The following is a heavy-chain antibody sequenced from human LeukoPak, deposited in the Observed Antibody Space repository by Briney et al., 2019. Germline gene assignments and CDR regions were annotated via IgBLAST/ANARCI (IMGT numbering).Heavy chain of an antibody. CDR1: GFRFSDYS. V-gene: IGHV3-48*01. CDR2: IGIDSGNT. D-gene: IGHD5-24*01. J-gene: IGHJ4*02. Sequence: GGSLRLFCAASGFRFSDYSMNWVRQAPGKAMEWISYIGIDSGNTHYADSVKGRLTLSGDKAKNSLYLQMHSLRVEDTAVYYCARDYKYAFDNWGQGTLVTVSS. CDR3: ARDYKYAFDN.